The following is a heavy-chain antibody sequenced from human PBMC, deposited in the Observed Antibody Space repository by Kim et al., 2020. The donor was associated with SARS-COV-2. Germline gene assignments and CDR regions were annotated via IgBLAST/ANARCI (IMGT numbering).Heavy chain of an antibody. CDR1: GFTVSSNY. V-gene: IGHV3-53*01. CDR2: IYSGGST. CDR3: ARGRIAAAPFDY. Sequence: GGSLRLSCAASGFTVSSNYMSWVRQAPGKGLEWVSVIYSGGSTYYADSVKGRFTISRDNSKNTLYLQMNSLRAEDTAVYYCARGRIAAAPFDYWGQGTLVTVSS. D-gene: IGHD6-13*01. J-gene: IGHJ4*02.